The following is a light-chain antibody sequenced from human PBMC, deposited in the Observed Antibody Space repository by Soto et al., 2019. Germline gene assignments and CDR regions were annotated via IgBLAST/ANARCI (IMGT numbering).Light chain of an antibody. CDR1: SSNIGSGYD. V-gene: IGLV1-40*01. CDR3: QSYDINRGDVV. CDR2: GNT. Sequence: QSVLTQPPSVSGAPGHRGTISCTGSSSNIGSGYDVHWYQHLPGTAPKLVISGNTDRPSGVPARFSGSKSGPSASLAITGRQAEDEADYYSQSYDINRGDVVFGGGTKVTVL. J-gene: IGLJ2*01.